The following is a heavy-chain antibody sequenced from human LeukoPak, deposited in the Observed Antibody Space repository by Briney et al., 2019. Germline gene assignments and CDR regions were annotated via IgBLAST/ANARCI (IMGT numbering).Heavy chain of an antibody. J-gene: IGHJ4*02. Sequence: ASVKVSCKASGYTFTDPYIHWVRQAPGQGLEWMGWISAYNGNTNYAQKLQGRVTMTTDTPTSTAYMELRSLRSDDTAVYYCARDHVLLWFGGPSWSRYFDYWGQGTLVTVSS. CDR3: ARDHVLLWFGGPSWSRYFDY. CDR1: GYTFTDPY. D-gene: IGHD3-10*01. CDR2: ISAYNGNT. V-gene: IGHV1-18*04.